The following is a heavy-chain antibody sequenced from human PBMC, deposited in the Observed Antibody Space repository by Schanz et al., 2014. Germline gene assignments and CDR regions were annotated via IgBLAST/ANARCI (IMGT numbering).Heavy chain of an antibody. Sequence: EVQLVESGGGLIKPGGSLRLSCLASGFTFSTTWMNWVRQAPGKGLEWVGRIKSKVDGGTTDNAAPVQGRFTISRDDSKNTLHLQMNSLKTEDTAVYYCAKQHGVIQQVSDYWGQGTLVTVSS. D-gene: IGHD3-22*01. V-gene: IGHV3-15*01. CDR2: IKSKVDGGTT. J-gene: IGHJ4*02. CDR1: GFTFSTTW. CDR3: AKQHGVIQQVSDY.